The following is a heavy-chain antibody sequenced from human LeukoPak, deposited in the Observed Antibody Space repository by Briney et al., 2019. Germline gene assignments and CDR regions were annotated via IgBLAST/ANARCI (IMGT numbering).Heavy chain of an antibody. CDR2: ISGSGGIT. J-gene: IGHJ4*02. CDR1: GFTFSSYA. CDR3: AKVDSFDSSGYAYFDY. Sequence: GGSLRLSCAASGFTFSSYAMSWVRQAPGKGLEWVSCISGSGGITYYADSVKGRFTISRDNSKNTLYLQMNSLRAEDTAVYYCAKVDSFDSSGYAYFDYWGQGTLVTVSS. V-gene: IGHV3-23*01. D-gene: IGHD3-22*01.